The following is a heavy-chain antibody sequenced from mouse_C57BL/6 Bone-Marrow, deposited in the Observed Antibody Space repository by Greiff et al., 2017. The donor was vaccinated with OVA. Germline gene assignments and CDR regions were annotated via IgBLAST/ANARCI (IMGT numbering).Heavy chain of an antibody. Sequence: QVQLQQPGAELVKPGASVKMSCKASGYTFTSYWITWVKQRPGQGLEWIGDIYPGSGSTNYNQKFKGKATLTVDKSSSTAYMQLSSLTSEDSAVYYCAISYYDYDVNYAMDYWGQGTSVTVSS. J-gene: IGHJ4*01. CDR2: IYPGSGST. CDR1: GYTFTSYW. CDR3: AISYYDYDVNYAMDY. D-gene: IGHD2-4*01. V-gene: IGHV1-55*01.